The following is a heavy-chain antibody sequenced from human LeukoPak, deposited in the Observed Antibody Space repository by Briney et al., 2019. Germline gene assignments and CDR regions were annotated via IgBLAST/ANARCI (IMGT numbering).Heavy chain of an antibody. D-gene: IGHD2-15*01. CDR3: ARVVVVVVAATLDWFDP. J-gene: IGHJ5*02. CDR2: IYYSGST. V-gene: IGHV4-31*03. Sequence: SETLSLTCTVSGGSISSGGYYWSWIRQHPGKGLEWIGYIYYSGSTYYNPSLKSRVTISVDTSKNQFSLKLRSVTAADTAVYSGARVVVVVVAATLDWFDPWGQGTLVTVSS. CDR1: GGSISSGGYY.